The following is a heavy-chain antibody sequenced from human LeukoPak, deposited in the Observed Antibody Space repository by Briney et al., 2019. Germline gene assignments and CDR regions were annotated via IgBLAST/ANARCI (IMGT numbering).Heavy chain of an antibody. D-gene: IGHD2-21*02. J-gene: IGHJ3*02. V-gene: IGHV4-34*01. Sequence: SETLSLTCAVYGGSFSGYYWSWIRQPPGKGLEWIGEINHSGSTNYNPSLKSRVTISVDTSKNQFSLKLSSVTAADTAVYYCARYCGGDCPHPHAFDIWGQGTMVTVSS. CDR3: ARYCGGDCPHPHAFDI. CDR1: GGSFSGYY. CDR2: INHSGST.